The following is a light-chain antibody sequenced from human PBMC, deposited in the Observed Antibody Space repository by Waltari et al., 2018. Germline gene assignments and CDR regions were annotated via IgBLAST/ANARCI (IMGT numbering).Light chain of an antibody. V-gene: IGKV1-39*01. J-gene: IGKJ4*01. Sequence: DTPMTQSPSSLPAPVGARVTSTCRASENVYNYLNWYQQKPGKAPKLLIYKASTLQSGVPSRFSGSGSGTDYTFTITNLQSEDVATYYCQHGYGIPLTFGGGTKVEIK. CDR2: KAS. CDR1: ENVYNY. CDR3: QHGYGIPLT.